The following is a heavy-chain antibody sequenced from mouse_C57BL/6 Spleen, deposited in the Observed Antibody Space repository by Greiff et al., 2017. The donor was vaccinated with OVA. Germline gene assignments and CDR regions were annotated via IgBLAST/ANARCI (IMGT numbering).Heavy chain of an antibody. CDR1: GFTFSSYA. D-gene: IGHD1-1*01. CDR3: TRGAYYYGSISYYFDY. J-gene: IGHJ2*01. V-gene: IGHV5-9-1*02. Sequence: EVQGVESGEGLVKPGGSLKLSCAASGFTFSSYAMSWVRQTPEKRLEWVAYISSGGDYIYYADTVKGRFTISRDNARNTLYLQMSSLKSEDTAMYYCTRGAYYYGSISYYFDYWGQGTTLTVSS. CDR2: ISSGGDYI.